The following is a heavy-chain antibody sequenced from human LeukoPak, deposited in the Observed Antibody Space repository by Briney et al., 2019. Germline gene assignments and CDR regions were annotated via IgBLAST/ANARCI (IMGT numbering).Heavy chain of an antibody. V-gene: IGHV3-53*01. CDR2: IYSGGSA. CDR1: GFTVNSNY. Sequence: GGSLRLSCAASGFTVNSNYLSWVRQAPGKGLEWVSVIYSGGSADYADSVKGRFTISRDSSKNTLYLQMNSLRAEDTAVYYCARDLRKQNGRQTYSYDSSGFYHYYSYGMDLWGQGTTVTVSS. J-gene: IGHJ6*02. D-gene: IGHD3-22*01. CDR3: ARDLRKQNGRQTYSYDSSGFYHYYSYGMDL.